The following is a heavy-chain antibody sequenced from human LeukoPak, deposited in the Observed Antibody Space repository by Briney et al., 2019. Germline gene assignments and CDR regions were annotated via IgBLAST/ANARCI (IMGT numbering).Heavy chain of an antibody. CDR3: ARDSFTMVRGANNWFDP. CDR1: GGTFSSYA. J-gene: IGHJ5*02. Sequence: ASVKVSCKASGGTFSSYAISWVRQAPGQGLEWMGGIIPIFGTANYAQKFQGRVTITADESTSTAYMELSSLRSEDTAVYYCARDSFTMVRGANNWFDPWGLGTLVTVSS. D-gene: IGHD3-10*01. CDR2: IIPIFGTA. V-gene: IGHV1-69*13.